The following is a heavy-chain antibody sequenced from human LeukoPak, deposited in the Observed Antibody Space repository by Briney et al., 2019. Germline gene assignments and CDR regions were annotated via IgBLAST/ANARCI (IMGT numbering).Heavy chain of an antibody. CDR2: ISYDGSNK. V-gene: IGHV3-30*04. CDR1: GFTFSSYA. Sequence: GRSLRLSCAASGFTFSSYAMHWVRQAPGKGLEWVAVISYDGSNKYYADSVKGRFTISRDNSKNTLYLQMNSLRAEDTAVYYCARGGYDVIVPAASNYYYMDVWGKGTTVTVSS. CDR3: ARGGYDVIVPAASNYYYMDV. J-gene: IGHJ6*03. D-gene: IGHD2-2*01.